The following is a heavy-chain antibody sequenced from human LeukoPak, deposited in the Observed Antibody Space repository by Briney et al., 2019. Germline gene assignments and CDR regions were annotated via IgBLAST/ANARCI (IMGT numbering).Heavy chain of an antibody. J-gene: IGHJ4*02. CDR1: GGTFSSYA. CDR3: ARGVVGATTGAYSFDY. Sequence: ASVKVSCKASGGTFSSYAISWVRQAPGQGLEWMGGIIPIFGTANYAQKFQGRVTIIADESTSTAYMELSSLRSEDTAVYYCARGVVGATTGAYSFDYWGRGTLVTVSS. V-gene: IGHV1-69*13. D-gene: IGHD1-26*01. CDR2: IIPIFGTA.